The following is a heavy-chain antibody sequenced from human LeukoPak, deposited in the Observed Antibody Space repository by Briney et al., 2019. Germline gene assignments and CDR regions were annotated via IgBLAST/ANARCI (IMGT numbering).Heavy chain of an antibody. CDR2: IYYSGST. D-gene: IGHD4-17*01. J-gene: IGHJ2*01. V-gene: IGHV4-59*12. CDR1: GGSISSYY. CDR3: ARDRRVTTVTTEYFDL. Sequence: SETLSLTCTVSGGSISSYYWSWIRQPPGKGLEWIGYIYYSGSTNYNPSLKSRVTISVDTSKNQFSLKLSSVTAADTAVYYCARDRRVTTVTTEYFDLWGRGTLVTVSS.